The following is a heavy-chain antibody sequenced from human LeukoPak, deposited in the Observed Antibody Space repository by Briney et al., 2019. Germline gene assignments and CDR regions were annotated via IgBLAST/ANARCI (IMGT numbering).Heavy chain of an antibody. CDR2: INHSGST. V-gene: IGHV4-34*01. CDR3: ASGGVKYDILTGPPKY. J-gene: IGHJ4*02. CDR1: GGSFSGYY. D-gene: IGHD3-9*01. Sequence: SETLSLTCAVYGGSFSGYYRSWIRQPPGKGLEWIGEINHSGSTNYNPSLKSRVTISVDTSKNQFSLKLSSVTAADTAVYYCASGGVKYDILTGPPKYWGQGTLVTVSS.